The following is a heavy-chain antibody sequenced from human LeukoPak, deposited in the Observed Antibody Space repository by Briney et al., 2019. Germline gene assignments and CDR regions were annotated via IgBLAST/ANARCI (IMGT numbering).Heavy chain of an antibody. Sequence: GGSLRLSCAASGFTFSSYAMSWVRQAPGKGLEWVSAISGSGGSTYYADSVKGRFTISRDNSKNTLYLQMNSLRAEDTAVYYCAKGGLRGYSYGYMTNWFDPWGQGTLVTVSS. J-gene: IGHJ5*02. CDR1: GFTFSSYA. CDR2: ISGSGGST. V-gene: IGHV3-23*01. D-gene: IGHD5-18*01. CDR3: AKGGLRGYSYGYMTNWFDP.